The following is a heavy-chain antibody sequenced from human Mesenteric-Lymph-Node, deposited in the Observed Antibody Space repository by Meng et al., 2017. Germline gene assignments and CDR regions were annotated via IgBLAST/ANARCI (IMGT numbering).Heavy chain of an antibody. CDR2: IYPNGET. CDR3: GRGEEGGAYCFDY. CDR1: GGSFSGYY. Sequence: SDTLSLTCAVYGGSFSGYYWSWIRQPPGKGLEWITSIYPNGETYYNPSLKSRVTISVETSKNQYSLKLSSVTAADTAVYYCGRGEEGGAYCFDYWGQGTPVTVSS. D-gene: IGHD6-25*01. V-gene: IGHV4-34*01. J-gene: IGHJ4*02.